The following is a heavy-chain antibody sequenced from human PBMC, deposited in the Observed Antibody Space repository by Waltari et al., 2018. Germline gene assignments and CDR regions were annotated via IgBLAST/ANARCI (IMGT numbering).Heavy chain of an antibody. J-gene: IGHJ6*03. CDR2: ISGGGTGP. D-gene: IGHD1-26*01. V-gene: IGHV3-23*04. CDR1: GGPFRNYA. CDR3: AKDKDSDVSFYYMDV. Sequence: EVQLVESGGGLVQPGGSLSLSCSAYGGPFRNYATSWVRQAPGKGLEWVSGISGGGTGPYYADSVKGRFTSSRDNSKNTLYLQMDSLRVEDTAVYYCAKDKDSDVSFYYMDVWGKGTTVTVSS.